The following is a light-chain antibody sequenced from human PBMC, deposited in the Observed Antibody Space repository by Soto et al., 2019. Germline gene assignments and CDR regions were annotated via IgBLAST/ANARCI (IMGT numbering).Light chain of an antibody. J-gene: IGKJ1*01. Sequence: IVLTLSRGTLSLSPGARATLSCPSSQSVSRNYLAWYQHKPGQAPRLLIYSASNRATGIPDRFSGSGSGTDFTLTISRLEPEDFAVYYCQQYGSSSWTFGQGTKVDIK. CDR3: QQYGSSSWT. V-gene: IGKV3-20*01. CDR1: QSVSRNY. CDR2: SAS.